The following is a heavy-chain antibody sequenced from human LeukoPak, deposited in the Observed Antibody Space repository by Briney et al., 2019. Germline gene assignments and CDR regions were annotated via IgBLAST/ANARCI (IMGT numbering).Heavy chain of an antibody. CDR2: INPNSGGT. Sequence: GASVKVSCKASGYTFTGYYMHWVRQAPGQGLEWMGWINPNSGGTNYAQKFQGRVTMTRDTSISTAYMELSRLRSDDTAVYYCARWAAAAYYYYGMDVWGQGTTVTVSS. CDR1: GYTFTGYY. D-gene: IGHD6-13*01. V-gene: IGHV1-2*02. J-gene: IGHJ6*02. CDR3: ARWAAAAYYYYGMDV.